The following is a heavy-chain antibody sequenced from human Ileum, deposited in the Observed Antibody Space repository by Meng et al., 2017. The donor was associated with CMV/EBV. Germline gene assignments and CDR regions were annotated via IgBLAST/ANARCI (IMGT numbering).Heavy chain of an antibody. Sequence: IISGGQYWSWIRQHPGKGLGWIGYIYYSGSTHYNPSLKSRATISVDTSRNQFFLKLRSVTAADTAVYYCARVEGDLWSGYKKYYLDYWGQGTLVTVSS. CDR1: IISGGQY. D-gene: IGHD3-3*01. CDR3: ARVEGDLWSGYKKYYLDY. J-gene: IGHJ4*02. CDR2: IYYSGST. V-gene: IGHV4-31*02.